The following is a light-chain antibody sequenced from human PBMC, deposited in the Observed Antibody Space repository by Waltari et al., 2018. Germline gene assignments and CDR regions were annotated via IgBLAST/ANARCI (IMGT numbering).Light chain of an antibody. CDR1: QSLIQGYGNTN. V-gene: IGKV2-30*02. CDR2: KVS. J-gene: IGKJ2*01. Sequence: VMTPSPLSLPVTLGQQGSLSCRSSQSLIQGYGNTNLSWFQKTPDQSPRRLIYKVSKRDGGLPDIVSGSGSGTDFTLKISRVEAEDVGVYCCMQGTHWPYTFGQGTKLETK. CDR3: MQGTHWPYT.